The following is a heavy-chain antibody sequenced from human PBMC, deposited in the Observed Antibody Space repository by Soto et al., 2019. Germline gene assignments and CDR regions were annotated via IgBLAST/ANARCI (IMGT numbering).Heavy chain of an antibody. CDR3: TTDPPIAVAGDFDY. V-gene: IGHV3-15*07. Sequence: EVQLVESGGGLVKPGGSLRLSCAASGFTFSNAWMNWVRQAPGKGVEWVGRIKSKTDGGTTDYAAPVKGRFTISRDDSKNTLYLQMNSLKTEDTAVYYCTTDPPIAVAGDFDYWGQGTLVTVSS. CDR1: GFTFSNAW. CDR2: IKSKTDGGTT. D-gene: IGHD6-19*01. J-gene: IGHJ4*02.